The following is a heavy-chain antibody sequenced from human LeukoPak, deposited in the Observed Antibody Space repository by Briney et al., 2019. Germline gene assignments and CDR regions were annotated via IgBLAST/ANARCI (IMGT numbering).Heavy chain of an antibody. V-gene: IGHV3-48*02. D-gene: IGHD3-10*01. Sequence: GGSLRLSCGASGFTFSRYSMNWVRQAPGKGLEWVSYISTSSSSIYYTDSVKGRFTISRDNAKNSLYLQLNSLGDEDTAVYYCARWGDSFDIWGQGTMVTVSS. CDR1: GFTFSRYS. CDR3: ARWGDSFDI. J-gene: IGHJ3*02. CDR2: ISTSSSSI.